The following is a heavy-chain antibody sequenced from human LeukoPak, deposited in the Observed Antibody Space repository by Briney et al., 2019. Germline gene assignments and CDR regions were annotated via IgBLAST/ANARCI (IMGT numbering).Heavy chain of an antibody. J-gene: IGHJ6*03. Sequence: PSETLSLTCAVYGGSFSGYYWSWIRQPPGKGLEWIGEINHSGSTNYNPSLKSRVTISVDTSKNQFSLKLSSVTAADTAVYYCARLRDYHYYYMDVWGKGTTVTISS. V-gene: IGHV4-34*01. CDR2: INHSGST. CDR1: GGSFSGYY. CDR3: ARLRDYHYYYMDV.